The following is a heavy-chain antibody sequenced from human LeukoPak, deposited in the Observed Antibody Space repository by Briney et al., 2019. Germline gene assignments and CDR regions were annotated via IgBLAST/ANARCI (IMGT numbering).Heavy chain of an antibody. CDR2: INPNSGGT. CDR3: ARGPVGATNAFHI. Sequence: GASVKVSCKASGYTFTGYYMHWVRQAPGQGLEWMGWINPNSGGTNYAQKFQGWVTMTRDTSISTAYMELSRLRSDDTAVYYCARGPVGATNAFHIWGQGTLVTVSS. CDR1: GYTFTGYY. J-gene: IGHJ3*02. D-gene: IGHD1-26*01. V-gene: IGHV1-2*04.